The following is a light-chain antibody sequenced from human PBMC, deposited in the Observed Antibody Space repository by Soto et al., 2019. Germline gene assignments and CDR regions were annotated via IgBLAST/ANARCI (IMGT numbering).Light chain of an antibody. V-gene: IGKV3-20*01. CDR3: QQYGSSPGYT. CDR2: GAS. CDR1: QSVSSSY. J-gene: IGKJ2*01. Sequence: EIVLTQSPGTLSLSPGERATLSCRASQSVSSSYLAWYQQKPGQAPRLLIYGASSRATGIPDRFSGSGSGTDFTLTISRLEPEECAVYYCQQYGSSPGYTFGQGTKLEIK.